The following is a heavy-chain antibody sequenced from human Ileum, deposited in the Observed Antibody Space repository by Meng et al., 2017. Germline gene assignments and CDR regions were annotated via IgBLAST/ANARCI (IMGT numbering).Heavy chain of an antibody. Sequence: GESLKISCAASGFTFNTYTITWVRQAPGKGLEWVSSISSGSNYIYYLDSVKGRFTISRDNAKTSLFLHMSSLRAEDTAVYYCARVRGWFDLWGQGTLVTVSS. CDR2: ISSGSNYI. J-gene: IGHJ5*02. V-gene: IGHV3-21*01. CDR1: GFTFNTYT. CDR3: ARVRGWFDL.